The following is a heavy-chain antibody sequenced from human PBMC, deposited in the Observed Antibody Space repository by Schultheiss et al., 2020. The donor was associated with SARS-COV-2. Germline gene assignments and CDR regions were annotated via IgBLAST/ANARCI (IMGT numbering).Heavy chain of an antibody. J-gene: IGHJ5*02. CDR2: ISYSGST. D-gene: IGHD1-14*01. Sequence: SCTVSDGSISPYFWSWIRQPPGKGLEWIGYISYSGSTSYHPSLNSRVTISVDTSKNQFSLKLNSVTAADTAVYYCARASYRDFFDPWGQGTLVTVSS. CDR3: ARASYRDFFDP. CDR1: DGSISPYF. V-gene: IGHV4-59*12.